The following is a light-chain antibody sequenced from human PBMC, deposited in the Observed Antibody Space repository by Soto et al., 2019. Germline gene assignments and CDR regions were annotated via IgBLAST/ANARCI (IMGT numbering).Light chain of an antibody. CDR2: GAS. CDR1: QSVSRN. J-gene: IGKJ1*01. V-gene: IGKV3-15*01. CDR3: QQYNNWPPT. Sequence: EILMTQSPATLSVSPGERAPLSCRASQSVSRNLAWYQQKPGQAPRLLIYGASTRATGIPARFSGSGSGTEFTLTISSLQSEDFEVYYCQQYNNWPPTFGQGTKVDNK.